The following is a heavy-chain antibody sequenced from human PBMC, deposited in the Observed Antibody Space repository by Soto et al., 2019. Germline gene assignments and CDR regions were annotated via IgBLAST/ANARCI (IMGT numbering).Heavy chain of an antibody. J-gene: IGHJ4*02. D-gene: IGHD3-16*01. Sequence: GGSLRLSCAASGFTFSSYSMNWVRPAPGKGLEWVSSISSSSSTIYYADSVKDRFTISRDNAKNSLYLQMNSLRAEETAVYYCARGALTPDYIWGSPDLDYWGQGTLVTVSS. CDR2: ISSSSSTI. CDR3: ARGALTPDYIWGSPDLDY. CDR1: GFTFSSYS. V-gene: IGHV3-48*01.